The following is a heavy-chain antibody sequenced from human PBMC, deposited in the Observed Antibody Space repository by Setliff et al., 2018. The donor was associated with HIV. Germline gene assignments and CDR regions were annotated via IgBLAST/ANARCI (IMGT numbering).Heavy chain of an antibody. J-gene: IGHJ5*02. V-gene: IGHV3-73*01. Sequence: HPGGSLRLSCAASGFTFSGAEIHWVRQVSGKGLEWVGRIRSKADKYATDYGASAKGRFIISRDDSKKTAYLQMSSPRAEDTAMYYCLLPCTSGWHNWADPWGQGTLVTVSS. CDR2: IRSKADKYAT. CDR3: LLPCTSGWHNWADP. CDR1: GFTFSGAE. D-gene: IGHD6-19*01.